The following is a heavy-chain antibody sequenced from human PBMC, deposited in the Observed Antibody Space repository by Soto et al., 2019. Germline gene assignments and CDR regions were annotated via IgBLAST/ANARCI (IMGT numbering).Heavy chain of an antibody. Sequence: EVQLVESGGDLVQPGGSLRLSCAASAFTFSDYWMHWVRQVPGKGLVWVSRINTDGSGTSYADFVKGRFTISRDNAKNTVFLQMNSLSAVDTAVYYCATLQLAGPGYWCQGTLVTVSS. D-gene: IGHD6-19*01. CDR1: AFTFSDYW. CDR3: ATLQLAGPGY. V-gene: IGHV3-74*01. J-gene: IGHJ4*02. CDR2: INTDGSGT.